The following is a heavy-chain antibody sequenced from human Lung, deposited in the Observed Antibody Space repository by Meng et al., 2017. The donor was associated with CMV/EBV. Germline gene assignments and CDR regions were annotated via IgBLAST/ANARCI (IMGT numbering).Heavy chain of an antibody. V-gene: IGHV3-21*06. Sequence: GEXXTISCVVSGLNFRTYGMTWVRQASGKGLEFVSHINAESTNKGYADAVKGRFTISRDIAGSSVFLQMNNLRVEDAAVYYCTTDPEGDYDFDFWGQGTLVTVSS. D-gene: IGHD4-17*01. J-gene: IGHJ4*02. CDR1: GLNFRTYG. CDR3: TTDPEGDYDFDF. CDR2: INAESTNK.